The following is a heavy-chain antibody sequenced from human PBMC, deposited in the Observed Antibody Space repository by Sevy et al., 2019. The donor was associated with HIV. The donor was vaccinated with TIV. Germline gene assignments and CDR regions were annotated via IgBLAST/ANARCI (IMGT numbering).Heavy chain of an antibody. D-gene: IGHD3-10*01. CDR2: INHSGST. CDR1: GGSFSGYY. CDR3: ARGSSGAFDY. J-gene: IGHJ4*02. Sequence: SETLSLTCAVYGGSFSGYYWSWIRRPPGKGLEWIGEINHSGSTNYNPPLKSRVTISVDTSKNQFSLKLSSVTAADTAVYYCARGSSGAFDYWGQGTLVTVSS. V-gene: IGHV4-34*01.